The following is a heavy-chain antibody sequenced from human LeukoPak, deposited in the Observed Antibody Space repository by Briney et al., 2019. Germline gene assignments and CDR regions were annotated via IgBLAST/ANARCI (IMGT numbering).Heavy chain of an antibody. CDR2: INHSGST. J-gene: IGHJ4*02. V-gene: IGHV4-34*01. Sequence: PSETLSLTCAVYGGSFSGYYWSWIRQPPGKGLEWIGEINHSGSTNYNPSLESRVTISVDTSKNQFSPKLSSVTAADTAVYYCASNLPFDYWGQGTLVTVSS. D-gene: IGHD1-1*01. CDR3: ASNLPFDY. CDR1: GGSFSGYY.